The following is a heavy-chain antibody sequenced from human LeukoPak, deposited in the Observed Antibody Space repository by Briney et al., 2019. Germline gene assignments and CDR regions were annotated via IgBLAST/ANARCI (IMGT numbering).Heavy chain of an antibody. CDR3: ARHLLRTSTSFDY. Sequence: SETLSLTCNVSGVSIRGSNYYWGLIRQPPGKGLQWIGSIHYSGTTYYNPSLKSRVTISVDTSKNHFSLQLSSVSAADTAVYYCARHLLRTSTSFDYWDQGNLVTVSS. V-gene: IGHV4-39*01. CDR1: GVSIRGSNYY. CDR2: IHYSGTT. J-gene: IGHJ4*02. D-gene: IGHD1-14*01.